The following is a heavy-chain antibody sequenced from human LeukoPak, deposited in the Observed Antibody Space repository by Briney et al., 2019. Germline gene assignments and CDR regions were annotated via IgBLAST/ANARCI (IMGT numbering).Heavy chain of an antibody. Sequence: ASVTVSCKASGYTFTSYGISGVRQAPAQGLEWMGWISAYNGKKNYAQMLQGRVTMTTHPSTSTAYMELRSLRSDDTAVYYCARARTVVVPAPGYWGQGTLVTVSS. CDR1: GYTFTSYG. CDR3: ARARTVVVPAPGY. V-gene: IGHV1-18*01. D-gene: IGHD2-2*01. J-gene: IGHJ4*02. CDR2: ISAYNGKK.